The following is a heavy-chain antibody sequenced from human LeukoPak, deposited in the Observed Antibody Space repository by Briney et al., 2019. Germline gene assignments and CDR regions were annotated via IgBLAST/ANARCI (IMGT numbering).Heavy chain of an antibody. J-gene: IGHJ4*02. CDR2: IYHGGST. Sequence: PSETLSLTCGVSGYSISSGHYGAWIQQPPGKGLEWIGCIYHGGSTYYKSSLTSRVTISMDTSKNQFSLKLTSVTAADSAFYYCARNNGGHDYWGQGTLVTVSS. V-gene: IGHV4-38-2*01. D-gene: IGHD4-23*01. CDR1: GYSISSGHY. CDR3: ARNNGGHDY.